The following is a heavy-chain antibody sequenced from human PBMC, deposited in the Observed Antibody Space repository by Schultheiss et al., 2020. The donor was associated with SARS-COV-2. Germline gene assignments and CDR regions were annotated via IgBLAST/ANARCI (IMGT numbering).Heavy chain of an antibody. D-gene: IGHD3-3*01. CDR1: GGSISSSGYY. J-gene: IGHJ4*02. CDR2: VNHSGNT. V-gene: IGHV4-39*07. Sequence: GSLRLSCTVSGGSISSSGYYWGWIRQPPGKGLEWIGEVNHSGNTNYNPSLKSRVTISVDTSKHQFSLRLRSATAADTAVYYCASGVYRFLEWQERDYWGQGTLVTVSS. CDR3: ASGVYRFLEWQERDY.